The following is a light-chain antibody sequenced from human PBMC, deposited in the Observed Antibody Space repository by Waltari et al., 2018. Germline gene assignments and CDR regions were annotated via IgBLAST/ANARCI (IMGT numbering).Light chain of an antibody. Sequence: DIQMTQSPSSVSASVGARVTVTCRASQVINSWLAWYQQKPGEAPKLLIYGASTLQSGVPSRFSGSGSGTEFALTISNLQPEDFATYYCQQTDSFPPAFGQGTKLEIK. J-gene: IGKJ2*01. CDR3: QQTDSFPPA. V-gene: IGKV1-12*01. CDR1: QVINSW. CDR2: GAS.